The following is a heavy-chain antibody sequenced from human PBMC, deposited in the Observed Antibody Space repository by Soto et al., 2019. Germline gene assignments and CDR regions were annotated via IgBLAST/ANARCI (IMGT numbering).Heavy chain of an antibody. CDR1: GGAISGYY. V-gene: IGHV4-4*07. Sequence: SETLSLTCTVTGGAISGYYWTWIRQSDGEGLEWIGRIHSSGSTNYNPSLRSRVTISLDTSMNYFSLRLSSVTAADTAVYYCARGQRFSEWCEPWGHGTLVTVSS. J-gene: IGHJ5*02. D-gene: IGHD3-3*01. CDR2: IHSSGST. CDR3: ARGQRFSEWCEP.